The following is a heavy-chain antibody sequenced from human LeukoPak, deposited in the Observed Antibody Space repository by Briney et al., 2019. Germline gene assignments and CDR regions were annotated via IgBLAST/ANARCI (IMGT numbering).Heavy chain of an antibody. V-gene: IGHV1-46*01. D-gene: IGHD4-23*01. CDR3: ASWGGGKSD. Sequence: VSVKVSCKASGGTFSSYAISWVRQAPGQGLEWMGIINPSGDSTSYAQKFQGRVTMTRDTSTSTVYMELSSLTSEDTAVYYCASWGGGKSDWAQGTLVTVSS. CDR1: GGTFSSYA. CDR2: INPSGDST. J-gene: IGHJ4*02.